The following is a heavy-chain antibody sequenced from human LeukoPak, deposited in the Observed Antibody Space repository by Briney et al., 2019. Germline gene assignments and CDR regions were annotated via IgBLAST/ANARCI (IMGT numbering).Heavy chain of an antibody. CDR2: INRDGSEK. CDR1: GFTFSDRW. J-gene: IGHJ4*02. Sequence: PGRSLRLSYSASGFTFSDRWMNWVRQAPGKGLEWVAIINRDGSEKNYVDSVKGRFTISRDNAKNSLYLQMNSLRAEDTAVYYCARSDRGPEYWGQGTLVTVSS. D-gene: IGHD6-25*01. CDR3: ARSDRGPEY. V-gene: IGHV3-7*01.